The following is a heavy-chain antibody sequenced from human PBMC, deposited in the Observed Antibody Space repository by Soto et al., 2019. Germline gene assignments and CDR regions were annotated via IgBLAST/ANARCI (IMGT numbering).Heavy chain of an antibody. V-gene: IGHV3-23*01. CDR3: AKDTPDGTGSTC. CDR2: ISTSGGSA. D-gene: IGHD1-1*01. CDR1: GFTFSSCG. J-gene: IGHJ4*02. Sequence: EVQLLESGGGLVQPGGSLRLSCAASGFTFSSCGMTWVRQTPGKGLEWVSSISTSGGSANYADSVKGRFTISRDNSKNTLYLQMNSLRAEDTAVYYCAKDTPDGTGSTCWGQGTLVTVSS.